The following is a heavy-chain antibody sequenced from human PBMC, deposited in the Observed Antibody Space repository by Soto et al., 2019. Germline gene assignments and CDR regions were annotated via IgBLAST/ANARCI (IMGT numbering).Heavy chain of an antibody. V-gene: IGHV1-24*01. J-gene: IGHJ4*02. CDR3: ATSIAAAVARVRGTHMNLVC. D-gene: IGHD6-25*01. CDR1: GYSLSQLS. Sequence: ASVKVSCKVSGYSLSQLSIQWARQAPGKGLEWMGGFDPEDGKTIYAQKFQGRVTMADDTSTDTAYMELSSLRSEDTAEYFCATSIAAAVARVRGTHMNLVCWGQGTLVTVS. CDR2: FDPEDGKT.